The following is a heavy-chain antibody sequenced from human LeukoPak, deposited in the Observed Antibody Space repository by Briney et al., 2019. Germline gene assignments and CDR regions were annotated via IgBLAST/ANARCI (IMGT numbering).Heavy chain of an antibody. D-gene: IGHD2-2*02. CDR1: GFTFRNYG. J-gene: IGHJ4*02. CDR2: IWYDGSRN. V-gene: IGHV3-33*01. Sequence: GGSLRLSCAASGFTFRNYGMHWVRQAPGKGLEWVAIIWYDGSRNYYADSVKGRFTISRDNFNNTLYLQMNSLRAEDTALYYCARAPYTTGRSFYFDSWGREPWSPSPQ. CDR3: ARAPYTTGRSFYFDS.